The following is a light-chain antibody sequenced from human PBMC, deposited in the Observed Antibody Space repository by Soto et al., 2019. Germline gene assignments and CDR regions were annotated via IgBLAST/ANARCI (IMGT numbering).Light chain of an antibody. CDR3: QQYNNWSET. CDR1: QSVSSN. J-gene: IGKJ1*01. Sequence: EIVMTQSPATLSVSPGERATLSCRASQSVSSNLAWYQQKPGQAPRLLIYGASTRATGIPARLSGSGSGTEFTLTISSLQSEDFAVYYCQQYNNWSETFGQGTKVDIX. V-gene: IGKV3-15*01. CDR2: GAS.